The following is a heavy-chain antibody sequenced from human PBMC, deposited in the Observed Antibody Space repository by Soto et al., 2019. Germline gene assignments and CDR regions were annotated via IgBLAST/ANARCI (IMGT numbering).Heavy chain of an antibody. Sequence: EVPLLESGGGLVQPGGSLRLSRAASGFTFSSYAMSWVRQAPGKGLEWVSAISGSGGSTYYADSVKGRFTISRDNSKNTLYLQMNSLRAEDTAVYYCAKIMTVRGVPPDYWGQGTLVTVSS. D-gene: IGHD3-10*01. V-gene: IGHV3-23*01. CDR1: GFTFSSYA. CDR2: ISGSGGST. CDR3: AKIMTVRGVPPDY. J-gene: IGHJ4*02.